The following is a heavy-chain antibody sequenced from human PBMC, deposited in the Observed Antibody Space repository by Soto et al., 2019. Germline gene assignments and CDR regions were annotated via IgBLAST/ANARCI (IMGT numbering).Heavy chain of an antibody. CDR1: GFTFTEYY. CDR2: ISSSGSTI. D-gene: IGHD2-15*01. Sequence: PGGSVGLARAATGFTFTEYYLSWIRQAPGKGLERISYISSSGSTIYYADSVKGRFTISRDNAKNSLYLQMNSLRAEDTAVYYCARDIFWGGGSYARALLYWGTGPLLT. V-gene: IGHV3-11*01. J-gene: IGHJ4*02. CDR3: ARDIFWGGGSYARALLY.